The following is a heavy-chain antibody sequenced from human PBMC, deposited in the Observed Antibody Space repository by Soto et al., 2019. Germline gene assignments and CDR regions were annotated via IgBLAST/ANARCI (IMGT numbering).Heavy chain of an antibody. D-gene: IGHD6-6*01. CDR3: AKTRYSSSSNYYYYGMDV. V-gene: IGHV3-23*01. Sequence: EVQLLESGGGLVQPGGSLRLSCTASGFTFSSYAISWVRQAPGKGLEWVSAISGSGGSTYYADSVKGRFTISRDNSKNTLYLQMNSLRAEDTAVYYRAKTRYSSSSNYYYYGMDVWGQGTTVTVSS. CDR1: GFTFSSYA. CDR2: ISGSGGST. J-gene: IGHJ6*02.